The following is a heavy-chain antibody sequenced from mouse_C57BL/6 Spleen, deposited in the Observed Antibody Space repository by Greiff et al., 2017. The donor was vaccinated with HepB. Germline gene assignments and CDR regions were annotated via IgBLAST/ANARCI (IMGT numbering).Heavy chain of an antibody. CDR3: ARFTTVVANYWYFDV. J-gene: IGHJ1*03. Sequence: QVQLKESGAELVKPGASVKISCKASGYAFSSYWMNWVKQRPGKGLEWIGQIYPGDGDTNYNGKFKGKATLTADKSSSPAYMQLSSLTSEDSAVYFCARFTTVVANYWYFDVWGTGTTVTVSS. V-gene: IGHV1-80*01. D-gene: IGHD1-1*01. CDR2: IYPGDGDT. CDR1: GYAFSSYW.